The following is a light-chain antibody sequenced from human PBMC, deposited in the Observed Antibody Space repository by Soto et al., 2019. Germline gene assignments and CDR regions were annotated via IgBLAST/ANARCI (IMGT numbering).Light chain of an antibody. Sequence: DIVMTQSPLSLPVTPGEPASISCRSSQSLLQSNGYNYLDWYLQKPAQSPQLLIYLGSNRASGVPDRFSGSGSGTDFTLKISRVEAEDVGVYFCMQALQTITFGQGTRLEIK. CDR1: QSLLQSNGYNY. CDR2: LGS. J-gene: IGKJ5*01. CDR3: MQALQTIT. V-gene: IGKV2-28*01.